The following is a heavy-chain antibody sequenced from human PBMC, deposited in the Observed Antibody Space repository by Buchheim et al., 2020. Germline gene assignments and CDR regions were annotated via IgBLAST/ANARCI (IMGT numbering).Heavy chain of an antibody. CDR3: ARHVGATFWFDP. V-gene: IGHV1-2*02. CDR1: GYTFSGYY. Sequence: QVQLVQSGAEMKKPGASVKVSCKASGYTFSGYYIHWVRQAPGQGLEWMGWINPNSGGTVYEQKFQGRVTMTRDTSIIPPFMDLSRLTSDDTAVYYCARHVGATFWFDPWGQGTL. D-gene: IGHD1-26*01. J-gene: IGHJ5*02. CDR2: INPNSGGT.